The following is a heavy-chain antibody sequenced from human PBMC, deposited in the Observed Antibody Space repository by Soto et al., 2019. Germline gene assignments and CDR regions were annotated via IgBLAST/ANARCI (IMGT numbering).Heavy chain of an antibody. CDR2: IGTAGDT. CDR1: GFTFSSYD. Sequence: GGSLRLSCAASGFTFSSYDMHWVRQATGKGLEWVSAIGTAGDTYYPGSVKGRFTISRENAKNSLYLQMNSLRAEDTAVYYCARAQYYDILTAYYHDASDTWGQGTMVTVSS. V-gene: IGHV3-13*01. CDR3: ARAQYYDILTAYYHDASDT. J-gene: IGHJ3*02. D-gene: IGHD3-9*01.